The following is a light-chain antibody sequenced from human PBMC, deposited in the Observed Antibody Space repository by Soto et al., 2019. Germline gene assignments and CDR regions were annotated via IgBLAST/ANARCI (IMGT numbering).Light chain of an antibody. V-gene: IGKV1-33*01. Sequence: DIEMTQSPGALSASLGDRVTITCQASQDISNNLNWYHQKPGKAPKLLIYDASNLETGVPSRFSGSGSGTDFTFTISSLQPEDIATYYCQQYYTLPYTFGQGTKLQI. J-gene: IGKJ2*01. CDR3: QQYYTLPYT. CDR1: QDISNN. CDR2: DAS.